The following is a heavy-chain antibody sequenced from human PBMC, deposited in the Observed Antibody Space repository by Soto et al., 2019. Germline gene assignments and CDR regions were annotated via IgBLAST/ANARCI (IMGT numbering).Heavy chain of an antibody. J-gene: IGHJ1*01. CDR3: ATVGYYDYIWGSYRLDAHRAEYFQH. CDR2: ISGSGGST. Sequence: GGSLRLSCAASGFTFSSYAMSWVRQAPGKGLEWVSAISGSGGSTYYADSVKGRFTISRDNSKNTLYLQMNSLRAEDTAVYYCATVGYYDYIWGSYRLDAHRAEYFQHWGQGTLVTVSS. CDR1: GFTFSSYA. D-gene: IGHD3-16*02. V-gene: IGHV3-23*01.